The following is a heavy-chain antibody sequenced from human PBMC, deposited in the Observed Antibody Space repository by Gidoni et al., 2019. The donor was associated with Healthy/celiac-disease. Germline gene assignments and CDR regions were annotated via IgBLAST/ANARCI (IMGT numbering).Heavy chain of an antibody. CDR3: ATPGDIVVVPAALDAFDI. D-gene: IGHD2-2*01. V-gene: IGHV1-2*02. J-gene: IGHJ3*02. CDR2: INPNSGGT. Sequence: QVQLVQSGAEVKKPGASVKVSCQASGYTFTGSYLHWVRQAPGQGLEWMGWINPNSGGTNYAQKFQGRVTMTRDTSISTAYMELSRLRSDDTAVYYCATPGDIVVVPAALDAFDIWGQGTMVTVSS. CDR1: GYTFTGSY.